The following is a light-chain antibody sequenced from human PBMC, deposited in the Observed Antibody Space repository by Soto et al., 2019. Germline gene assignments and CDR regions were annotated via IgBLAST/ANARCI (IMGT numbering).Light chain of an antibody. CDR2: SDN. CDR1: SSNIGSNT. J-gene: IGLJ1*01. Sequence: QAVVTQPPSASGTPGQRVTISCSGSSSNIGSNTVNWFQQLPGTAPKLLIYSDNQRPSGVPGRFSGSKSGTSASLAISGLQSEDEADYYCAAWDDSLNGRHVFGTGTKVTVL. CDR3: AAWDDSLNGRHV. V-gene: IGLV1-44*01.